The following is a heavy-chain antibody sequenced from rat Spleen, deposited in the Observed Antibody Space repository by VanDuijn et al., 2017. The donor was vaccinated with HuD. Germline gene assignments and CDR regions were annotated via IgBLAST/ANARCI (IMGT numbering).Heavy chain of an antibody. CDR2: VCASGNT. Sequence: QVQLKESGPGLVQASQTLSLTCSVSGFSLTRYHVSWVRQPPGKSLMWMGTVCASGNTNFNSAVQSRLRISRDTSKSQVFLRMNSLQPEDTGTYYCVRHEPQDYFAYWGQGLLVTVSS. CDR1: GFSLTRYH. J-gene: IGHJ2*01. V-gene: IGHV2-72*01. CDR3: VRHEPQDYFAY.